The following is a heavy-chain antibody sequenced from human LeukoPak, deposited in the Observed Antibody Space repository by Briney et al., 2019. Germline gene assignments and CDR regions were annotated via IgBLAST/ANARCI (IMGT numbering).Heavy chain of an antibody. Sequence: ASVKVSCKASGYTFASYGMNWVRQAPGQGLEWMGWINTNTGNPTYAQDFTGRFVFSLDTSVSTAYLQISSLKAEDTAVYYCARVLAMIRGAPFDYWGQGTLVTVSS. J-gene: IGHJ4*02. V-gene: IGHV7-4-1*02. CDR3: ARVLAMIRGAPFDY. D-gene: IGHD3-10*01. CDR1: GYTFASYG. CDR2: INTNTGNP.